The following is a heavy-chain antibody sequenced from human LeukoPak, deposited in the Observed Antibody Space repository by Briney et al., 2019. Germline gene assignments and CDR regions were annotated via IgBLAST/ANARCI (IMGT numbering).Heavy chain of an antibody. D-gene: IGHD3-22*01. V-gene: IGHV3-48*01. CDR1: GFTFSSYS. CDR3: AKDTVLRRYYYDSSGYPDY. J-gene: IGHJ4*02. CDR2: ISSSSSTI. Sequence: PGGSLRLSCAASGFTFSSYSMNWVRQAPGKGLEWVSYISSSSSTIYYADSVKGRFTISRDNSKNTLYLQMNSLRAEDTAVYYCAKDTVLRRYYYDSSGYPDYWGQGTLVTVSS.